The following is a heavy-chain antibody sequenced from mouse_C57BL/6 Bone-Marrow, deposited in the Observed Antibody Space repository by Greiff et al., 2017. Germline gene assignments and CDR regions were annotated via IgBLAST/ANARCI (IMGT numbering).Heavy chain of an antibody. J-gene: IGHJ2*01. CDR3: ARMDDYCDY. CDR2: IYPSDSET. D-gene: IGHD2-3*01. Sequence: QVQLQQPGAELVRPGSSVKLSCKASGYTFTSYWMDWVKQRPGQGLEWIGNIYPSDSETHYNQKFKDKATLTVDKSSSTAYMQLSSLTSEDSAVYYCARMDDYCDYWGQGTTLTVSS. V-gene: IGHV1-61*01. CDR1: GYTFTSYW.